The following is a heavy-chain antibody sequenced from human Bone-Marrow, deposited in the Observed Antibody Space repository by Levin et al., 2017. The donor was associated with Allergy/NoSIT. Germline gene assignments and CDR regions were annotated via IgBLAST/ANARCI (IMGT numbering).Heavy chain of an antibody. V-gene: IGHV3-73*01. CDR2: IRSKANSYAT. CDR3: TAPVTLWGQNFDY. CDR1: GFTFSGSA. J-gene: IGHJ4*02. D-gene: IGHD5-18*01. Sequence: PGGSLRLSCAASGFTFSGSAMHWVRQASGKGLEWVGRIRSKANSYATAYAASVKGRFTISRDDSKNTAYLQMNSLKTEDTAVYYCTAPVTLWGQNFDYWGQGTLVTVSS.